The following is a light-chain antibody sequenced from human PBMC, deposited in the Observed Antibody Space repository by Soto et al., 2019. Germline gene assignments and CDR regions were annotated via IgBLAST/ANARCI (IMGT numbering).Light chain of an antibody. CDR2: EVN. CDR1: SSDVGAYNS. J-gene: IGLJ3*02. CDR3: NSHGGSNNFWV. Sequence: QSVLTQPPSASGSPGQSVTISCTGTSSDVGAYNSVSWYQQHPGKAPRLMIYEVNKRPSGVPDRFSGSKSGNTASLTVSGLQAADEADYYCNSHGGSNNFWVFGGGTKLTVL. V-gene: IGLV2-8*01.